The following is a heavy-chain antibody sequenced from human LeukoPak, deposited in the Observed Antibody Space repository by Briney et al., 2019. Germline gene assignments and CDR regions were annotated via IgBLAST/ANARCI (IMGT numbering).Heavy chain of an antibody. Sequence: GGSLRLSCAASGFTFSSYEMNWVRQAPGKGLEWVSYISSSGSTIYYADSVKGRFTISRDNAKNSLYLQMNSLRAEDTAVYYCARGMVGATISWFDPWGQGTLVTVSS. CDR2: ISSSGSTI. D-gene: IGHD1-26*01. V-gene: IGHV3-48*03. CDR3: ARGMVGATISWFDP. CDR1: GFTFSSYE. J-gene: IGHJ5*02.